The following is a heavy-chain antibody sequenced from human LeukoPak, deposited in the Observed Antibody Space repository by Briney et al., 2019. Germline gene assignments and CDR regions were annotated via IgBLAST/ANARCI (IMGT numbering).Heavy chain of an antibody. CDR1: GGSISSYY. J-gene: IGHJ4*02. CDR2: IYYSGST. D-gene: IGHD3-3*01. Sequence: SETLSLTCTVSGGSISSYYWSWIRQPPGKGLEWIAYIYYSGSTNYNPSLKSRVTISLDTSKNQFSLKLSSVTAADTAVYSCAREGPVTIFGVLTYHFDYWGQGTLVTVSS. CDR3: AREGPVTIFGVLTYHFDY. V-gene: IGHV4-59*12.